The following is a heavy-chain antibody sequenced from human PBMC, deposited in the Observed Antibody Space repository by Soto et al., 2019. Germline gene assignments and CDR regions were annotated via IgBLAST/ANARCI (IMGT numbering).Heavy chain of an antibody. CDR3: ARAKKAVAHHDTFDH. D-gene: IGHD6-19*01. CDR2: TYYRTKWYN. V-gene: IGHV6-1*01. Sequence: SQTLSLTCAISGDSVSSNSAAWNWIRQSPSRGLEWLGRTYYRTKWYNDYAVSVKSRITINPDTSKNQFSLQLNSVTPEDTAVYYCARAKKAVAHHDTFDHWGQGTLVTVSS. CDR1: GDSVSSNSAA. J-gene: IGHJ5*02.